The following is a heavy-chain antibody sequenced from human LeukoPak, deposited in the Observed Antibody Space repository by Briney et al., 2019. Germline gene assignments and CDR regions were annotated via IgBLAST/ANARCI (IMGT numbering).Heavy chain of an antibody. CDR1: GFTVSSNY. V-gene: IGHV3-23*01. D-gene: IGHD1-14*01. CDR3: AKDPDKRYYFDY. J-gene: IGHJ4*02. Sequence: GGSLRLSCAASGFTVSSNYMSWVRQAPGKGLEWVSAISGSGGSTYYADSVKGRFTISRDNSKNTLYLQMNSLRAEDTAVYYCAKDPDKRYYFDYWGQGTLVTVSS. CDR2: ISGSGGST.